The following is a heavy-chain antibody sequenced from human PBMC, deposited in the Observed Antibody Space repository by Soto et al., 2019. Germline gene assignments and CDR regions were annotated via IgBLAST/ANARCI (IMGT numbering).Heavy chain of an antibody. D-gene: IGHD1-26*01. Sequence: QVQLQQWGAGLLKPSETLSLTCAVYGGSFSGYYWSWIRQPPGKGLEWIGEINHSGSTNYNPSLKRLVTISVDTSKNHFSLKLSSVNAADTAVYYCARGRRGGYNRRNWFDPWGQGTLVTVSS. V-gene: IGHV4-34*01. J-gene: IGHJ5*02. CDR3: ARGRRGGYNRRNWFDP. CDR1: GGSFSGYY. CDR2: INHSGST.